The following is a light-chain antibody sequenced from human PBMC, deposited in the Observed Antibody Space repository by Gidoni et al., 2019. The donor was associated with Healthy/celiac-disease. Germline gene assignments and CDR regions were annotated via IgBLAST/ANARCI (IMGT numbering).Light chain of an antibody. CDR3: QQRSNWPPYT. Sequence: LRERATLSCRASQSVSSYLAWYQQKPGQAPRLLIYDASNRATGIPARFSGSGSGTDFTLTISSLEPEDFAVYYCQQRSNWPPYTFGQGTKLEIK. J-gene: IGKJ2*01. V-gene: IGKV3-11*01. CDR2: DAS. CDR1: QSVSSY.